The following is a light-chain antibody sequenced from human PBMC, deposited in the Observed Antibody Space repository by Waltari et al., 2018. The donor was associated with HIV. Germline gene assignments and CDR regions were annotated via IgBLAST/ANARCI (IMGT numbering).Light chain of an antibody. J-gene: IGLJ2*01. CDR2: DVS. V-gene: IGLV2-23*02. CDR3: CSYAGSSTFVV. CDR1: SSDVGSYNL. Sequence: QSALTQPASVSGSPGQSITISCTGTSSDVGSYNLFSWYQQHPGKAPKLMIYDVSKRPSGVSNRFSGSKSGNTASLTISGLQAEDEADYYCCSYAGSSTFVVFGGGTKLTVL.